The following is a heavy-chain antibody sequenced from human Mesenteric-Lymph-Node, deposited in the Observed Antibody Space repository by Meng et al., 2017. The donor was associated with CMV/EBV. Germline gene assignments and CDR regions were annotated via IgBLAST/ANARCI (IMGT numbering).Heavy chain of an antibody. Sequence: SETLSLTCAISGDSVSSNSAAWNWIRQSPSRGLEWLGRTYYRSKWYNDYAVSVKSRITINPDTSKNQFSLQLNSVTPEDTAVYYCARGPYCSSTSCYTKHYYYYGMDVWGQGTTVTVSS. V-gene: IGHV6-1*01. D-gene: IGHD2-2*02. CDR3: ARGPYCSSTSCYTKHYYYYGMDV. CDR1: GDSVSSNSAA. J-gene: IGHJ6*02. CDR2: TYYRSKWYN.